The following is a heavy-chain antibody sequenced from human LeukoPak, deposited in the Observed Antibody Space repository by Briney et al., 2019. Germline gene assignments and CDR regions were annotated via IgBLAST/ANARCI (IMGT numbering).Heavy chain of an antibody. J-gene: IGHJ3*01. Sequence: HPGGSLRLSCAASGFTFSTYAMHWVRQAPGKGLEWVAVISVDGSNKYYADSVKGRFTISRDNSKNTLYMQMNSLRAEDTAVYYCARSSYSSSSSVWGQGTMVTVSS. D-gene: IGHD6-6*01. CDR3: ARSSYSSSSSV. CDR1: GFTFSTYA. CDR2: ISVDGSNK. V-gene: IGHV3-30*04.